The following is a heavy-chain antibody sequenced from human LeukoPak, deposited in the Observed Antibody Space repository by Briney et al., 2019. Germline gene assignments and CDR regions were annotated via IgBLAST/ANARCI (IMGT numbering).Heavy chain of an antibody. CDR1: GGSFSGYY. CDR3: ARHLQYSFYYYMDV. CDR2: IYYSGST. D-gene: IGHD3-3*02. J-gene: IGHJ6*03. Sequence: SETLSLTCAVYGGSFSGYYWSWIRQPPGKGLEWIGYIYYSGSTYYNPSLKSRVTISVDTSKNQFSLKLSSVTAADTAVYYCARHLQYSFYYYMDVWGNGTTVTVSS. V-gene: IGHV4-34*01.